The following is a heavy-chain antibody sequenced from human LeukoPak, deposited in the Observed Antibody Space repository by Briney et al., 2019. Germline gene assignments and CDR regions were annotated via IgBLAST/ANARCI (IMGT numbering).Heavy chain of an antibody. CDR2: ISGSGGST. J-gene: IGHJ4*02. CDR3: AKDLSSSTSCNDY. CDR1: GFTFSSYA. Sequence: TGGSLRLSCAASGFTFSSYAMSWVRQAPGKGLEWVSAISGSGGSTYYADSVKGRFTISRDNSKNTLYLQMNSLRAEDTAVYYCAKDLSSSTSCNDYWGQGTLVTVSS. V-gene: IGHV3-23*01. D-gene: IGHD2-2*01.